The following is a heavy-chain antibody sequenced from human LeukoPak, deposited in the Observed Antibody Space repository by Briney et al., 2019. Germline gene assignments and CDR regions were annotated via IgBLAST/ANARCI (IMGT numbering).Heavy chain of an antibody. CDR2: IYYSGST. CDR1: GGSISSGGYY. CDR3: AREVATDYYGMDV. D-gene: IGHD5-12*01. J-gene: IGHJ6*02. Sequence: SETLSLTCTVSGGSISSGGYYWSWIRQHPGKGLEWIGYIYYSGSTYYNPSLKSRVTISVDTSKNQFSVKLSSVTAADTAVYYCAREVATDYYGMDVWGQGTTVTVSS. V-gene: IGHV4-31*03.